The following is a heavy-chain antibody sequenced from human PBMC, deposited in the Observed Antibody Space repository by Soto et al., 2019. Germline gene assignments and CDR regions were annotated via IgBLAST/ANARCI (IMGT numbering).Heavy chain of an antibody. J-gene: IGHJ6*02. V-gene: IGHV4-59*01. D-gene: IGHD2-21*02. CDR3: ARDLWGYCGTDCYPLDV. CDR2: IYNTGST. CDR1: DGSSVDFC. Sequence: TLSHPKTVSDGSSVDFCGSWIRQTPRKGLEWIGYIYNTGSTIYNPSLKSRVTISVDTSKNQFSLKLNSVTAADTAVYYCARDLWGYCGTDCYPLDVWGQGTTVTVSS.